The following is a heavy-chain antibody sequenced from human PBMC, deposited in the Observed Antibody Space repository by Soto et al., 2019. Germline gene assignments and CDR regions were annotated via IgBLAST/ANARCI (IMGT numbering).Heavy chain of an antibody. J-gene: IGHJ5*02. CDR1: GYTFTSYD. Sequence: ASVKVSCKASGYTFTSYDINWVRQATGQGLEWMGWMNPNSGNTGYAQKFQGRVTMTRNTSISTAYMELNSLRAEDTAVYYCANFYYDSSGTTVGFDPWGQGTLVTVSS. V-gene: IGHV1-8*01. CDR2: MNPNSGNT. CDR3: ANFYYDSSGTTVGFDP. D-gene: IGHD3-22*01.